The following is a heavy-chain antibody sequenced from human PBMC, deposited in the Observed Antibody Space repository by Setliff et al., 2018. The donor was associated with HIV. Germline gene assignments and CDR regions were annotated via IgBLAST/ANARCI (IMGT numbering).Heavy chain of an antibody. CDR1: GFTVSSNY. CDR3: ARDSGSGSYFLNY. D-gene: IGHD3-10*01. J-gene: IGHJ4*01. V-gene: IGHV3-53*01. Sequence: LSLSCEASGFTVSSNYMSWVRQAPGKGLEWVSVIYSGGSTYYADSVKGRFTISRDNSKNTLYLQMNSLRAEDTAVYFCARDSGSGSYFLNYWGHGTLVTVSS. CDR2: IYSGGST.